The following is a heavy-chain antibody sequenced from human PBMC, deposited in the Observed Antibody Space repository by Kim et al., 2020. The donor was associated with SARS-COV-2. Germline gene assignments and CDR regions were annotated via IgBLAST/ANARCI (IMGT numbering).Heavy chain of an antibody. CDR2: IRSRAYGGTT. J-gene: IGHJ4*02. V-gene: IGHV3-49*03. CDR3: NGNYDYVWGSYRN. Sequence: GGSLRLSCTASGFTFGDYAMSWFRQAPGKGLEWVGFIRSRAYGGTTEYAASVKGRFTISRDDSKNIAYLQMNSLKTEDTAVYYCNGNYDYVWGSYRNWGQGTLVTVSS. D-gene: IGHD3-16*02. CDR1: GFTFGDYA.